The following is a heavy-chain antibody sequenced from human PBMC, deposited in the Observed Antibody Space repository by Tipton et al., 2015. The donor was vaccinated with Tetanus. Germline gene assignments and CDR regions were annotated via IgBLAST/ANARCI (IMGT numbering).Heavy chain of an antibody. D-gene: IGHD3-22*01. Sequence: QLVQSGAEMKKPVPSVKFSCKASSYTFTCYYIYWVLHSPGQFLECMGWIDPNSGGTVYAHKFQVRVTMTRDTSISTAYMELRSLRSDDTAVFYCARDRGDYIYYGMDVWGPGNTVTVS. CDR3: ARDRGDYIYYGMDV. J-gene: IGHJ6*02. CDR2: IDPNSGGT. V-gene: IGHV1-2*07. CDR1: SYTFTCYY.